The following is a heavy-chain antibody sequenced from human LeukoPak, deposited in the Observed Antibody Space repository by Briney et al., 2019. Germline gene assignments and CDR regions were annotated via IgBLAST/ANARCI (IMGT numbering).Heavy chain of an antibody. CDR3: ARDQRIVVVPAATFTRPNWFDP. CDR2: ISVYNDNT. D-gene: IGHD2-2*01. CDR1: GYTFSSYG. Sequence: ASVKVSCKASGYTFSSYGISWVRQAPGQGFEWMGWISVYNDNTNYAQKLQGRVTMTTDTSTSTAYMELGSLRSDDTAVYYCARDQRIVVVPAATFTRPNWFDPWGQGTLVTVSS. V-gene: IGHV1-18*01. J-gene: IGHJ5*02.